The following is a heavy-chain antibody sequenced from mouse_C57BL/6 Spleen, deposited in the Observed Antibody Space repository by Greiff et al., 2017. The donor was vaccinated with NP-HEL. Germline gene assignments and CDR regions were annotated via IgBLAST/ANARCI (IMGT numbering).Heavy chain of an antibody. Sequence: QVQLQQPGAELVKPGASVKLSCKASGYTFTSYWMHWVKQRPGQGLEWIGMIHPNSGSTNYNETFKSKATLTVDKSSSTAYMQLSSLTSEDSAVYYWARADYDYDRAMDYWGQGTSVTVSS. CDR1: GYTFTSYW. CDR3: ARADYDYDRAMDY. J-gene: IGHJ4*01. V-gene: IGHV1-64*01. D-gene: IGHD2-4*01. CDR2: IHPNSGST.